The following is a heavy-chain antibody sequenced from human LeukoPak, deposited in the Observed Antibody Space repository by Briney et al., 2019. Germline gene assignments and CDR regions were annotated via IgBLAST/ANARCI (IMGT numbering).Heavy chain of an antibody. Sequence: GGSLRLSCAASGFTFSSYSMNWVRQAPGKGLEWISYISSSGSPIYYADSVRGRFSISRDNAKNSLYLQMNSLRAEDTAVYYCARRYMDVWGKGTTVTVSS. CDR2: ISSSGSPI. CDR1: GFTFSSYS. CDR3: ARRYMDV. V-gene: IGHV3-48*01. J-gene: IGHJ6*03.